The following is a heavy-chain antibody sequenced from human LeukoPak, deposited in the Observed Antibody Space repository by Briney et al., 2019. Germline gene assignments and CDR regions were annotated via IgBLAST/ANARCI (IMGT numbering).Heavy chain of an antibody. D-gene: IGHD3-10*01. Sequence: SVKVSCKASGGTFSSYAISWVRQAPGQGLEWMGGIIPIFGTANYAQKFQGRVTITADESTSTAYMELSSLRTEDTAVYYYARDPGSRSYWSNSGMDVWGQGTTVTVSS. J-gene: IGHJ6*02. V-gene: IGHV1-69*13. CDR3: ARDPGSRSYWSNSGMDV. CDR2: IIPIFGTA. CDR1: GGTFSSYA.